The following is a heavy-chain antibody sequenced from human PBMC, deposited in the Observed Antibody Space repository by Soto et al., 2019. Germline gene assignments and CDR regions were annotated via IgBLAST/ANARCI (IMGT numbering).Heavy chain of an antibody. V-gene: IGHV4-30-2*06. Sequence: LSLTCGVSGGSIISGAHSWSWIRQSPGKGLEFIGYIYHTGGTYYTPSLKSRVTISVDRSKNQFSLKLTSMSAADTAVYYCARRRAGSGPLGLFDPWGQGIQVTVSS. D-gene: IGHD6-19*01. J-gene: IGHJ5*02. CDR3: ARRRAGSGPLGLFDP. CDR2: IYHTGGT. CDR1: GGSIISGAHS.